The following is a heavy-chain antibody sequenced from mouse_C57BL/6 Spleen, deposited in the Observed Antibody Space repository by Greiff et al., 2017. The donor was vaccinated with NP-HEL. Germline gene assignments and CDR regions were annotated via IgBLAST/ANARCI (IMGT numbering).Heavy chain of an antibody. J-gene: IGHJ3*01. CDR1: GYTFTDYY. D-gene: IGHD1-1*01. CDR2: INPNNGGT. CDR3: ARRYNDSSSTDY. V-gene: IGHV1-26*01. Sequence: EVQLQQSGPELVKPGASVKISCKASGYTFTDYYMNWVKQSPGKSLEWIGDINPNNGGTSYNQKFKGKATLTGDKSSSTAYMELRSLTSEDSAVYYCARRYNDSSSTDYWGQGTLVTVSA.